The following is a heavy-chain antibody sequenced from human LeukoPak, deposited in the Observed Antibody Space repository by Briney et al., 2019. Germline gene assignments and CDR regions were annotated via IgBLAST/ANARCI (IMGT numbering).Heavy chain of an antibody. D-gene: IGHD3-3*01. CDR2: ISSSGSTI. CDR1: GFTFSDYY. J-gene: IGHJ6*03. Sequence: GGSLRLSCAASGFTFSDYYMSWIRQAPGKGLEWVSYISSSGSTIYYADSVKGRFTISRDNAKNSLYLQMNSLRAEDTAVYYCARVGYDFWSGYYLDYHYYYMDVWGKGTTVTVSS. CDR3: ARVGYDFWSGYYLDYHYYYMDV. V-gene: IGHV3-11*01.